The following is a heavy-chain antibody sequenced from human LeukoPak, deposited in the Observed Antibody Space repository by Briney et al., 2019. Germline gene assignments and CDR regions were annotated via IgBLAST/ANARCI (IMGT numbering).Heavy chain of an antibody. V-gene: IGHV3-53*01. CDR2: IYSGGST. CDR3: AREAYYYDSSGYNYAFDI. J-gene: IGHJ3*02. CDR1: GFTFSSYV. D-gene: IGHD3-22*01. Sequence: GGSLRLSCAASGFTFSSYVMTWVRQAPGKGLEWVSVIYSGGSTYYADSVKGRFTISRDNSKNTLYLQMNSLRAEDTAVYYCAREAYYYDSSGYNYAFDIWGQGTMVTVSS.